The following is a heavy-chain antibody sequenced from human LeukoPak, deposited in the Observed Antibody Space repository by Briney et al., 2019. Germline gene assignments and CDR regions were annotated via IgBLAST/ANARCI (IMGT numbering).Heavy chain of an antibody. J-gene: IGHJ4*02. V-gene: IGHV3-23*01. CDR2: ISGSGGST. CDR1: GFTFSSYG. CDR3: AKCSGSYYGAFDY. Sequence: GGSLRLSCAAPGFTFSSYGMSWVRQAPGKGLEWVSAISGSGGSTYYADSVKGRFTISRDNSKNTLYLQMNSLRAEDTAVYYCAKCSGSYYGAFDYWGQGTLVTVSS. D-gene: IGHD1-26*01.